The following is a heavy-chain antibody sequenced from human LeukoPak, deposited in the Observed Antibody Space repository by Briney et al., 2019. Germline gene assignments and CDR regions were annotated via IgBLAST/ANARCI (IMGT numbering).Heavy chain of an antibody. V-gene: IGHV3-21*01. J-gene: IGHJ6*03. Sequence: GGSLRLSCAASGFTFSSYSMNWVRQAPGKGLEWVSSISSSSSYIYYADSVKGRFTISRDNAKNSLYLQMNSLRAEDTAVYYCARDLREWLFPYYYYYYMDVWGKGTTVTVSS. CDR2: ISSSSSYI. D-gene: IGHD3-3*01. CDR1: GFTFSSYS. CDR3: ARDLREWLFPYYYYYYMDV.